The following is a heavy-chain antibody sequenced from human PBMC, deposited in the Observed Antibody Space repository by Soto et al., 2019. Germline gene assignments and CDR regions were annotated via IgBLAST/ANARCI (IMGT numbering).Heavy chain of an antibody. CDR2: ISAYNGNT. J-gene: IGHJ4*02. V-gene: IGHV1-18*04. D-gene: IGHD3-10*01. Sequence: QIQLVQSGAEVKKPGASVKVSCTTSGYTFTNYGVSWVRQAPGQGPERMGWISAYNGNTNYAPKFQGRVSVTTDTSASTAYMELRDLRSDDPGLYYCARGGREYYYGTGSYHPFDYWGQGTLVTVSS. CDR1: GYTFTNYG. CDR3: ARGGREYYYGTGSYHPFDY.